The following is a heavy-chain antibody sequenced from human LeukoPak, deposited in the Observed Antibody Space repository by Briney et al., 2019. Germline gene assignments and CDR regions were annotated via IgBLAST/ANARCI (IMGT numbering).Heavy chain of an antibody. CDR3: ARGNSGYYFDN. J-gene: IGHJ4*02. CDR1: GYRFTTYW. CDR2: IYPGDSDT. Sequence: GESLEISCKGSGYRFTTYWIGWVRQVPGKGLEWMGIIYPGDSDTTYSPSFQGQVTISADRSISTAYLQWSSLKASDRAMYYCARGNSGYYFDNWGQGTLVTVSS. V-gene: IGHV5-51*01. D-gene: IGHD4-23*01.